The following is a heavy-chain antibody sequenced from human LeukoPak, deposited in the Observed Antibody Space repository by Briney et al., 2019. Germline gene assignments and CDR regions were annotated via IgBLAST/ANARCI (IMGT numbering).Heavy chain of an antibody. Sequence: ASVKVSCKASGYTFIGYSMHWVRQAPGQGLEWMGWINPSSGGTKHAQKFQGRVTMTTDTSISTAYMELSRLRSDDTALYYCARVGSNFYDDSGYNDYWGQGTLVTVSS. CDR2: INPSSGGT. V-gene: IGHV1-2*02. CDR3: ARVGSNFYDDSGYNDY. D-gene: IGHD3-22*01. J-gene: IGHJ4*02. CDR1: GYTFIGYS.